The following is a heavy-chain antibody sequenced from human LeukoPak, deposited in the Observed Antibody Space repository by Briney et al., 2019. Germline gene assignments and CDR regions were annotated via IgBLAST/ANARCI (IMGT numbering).Heavy chain of an antibody. CDR2: IIPIFGTA. CDR3: AGSRADSSGYYSDY. Sequence: SVKVSCKASGGTFSSYAISWVRQAPGQGLEWMGRIIPIFGTANYAQKFQGRVTITADGSTSTAYLELSSLRSEDTAVYYCAGSRADSSGYYSDYWGQGTLVTVSS. CDR1: GGTFSSYA. D-gene: IGHD3-22*01. J-gene: IGHJ4*02. V-gene: IGHV1-69*13.